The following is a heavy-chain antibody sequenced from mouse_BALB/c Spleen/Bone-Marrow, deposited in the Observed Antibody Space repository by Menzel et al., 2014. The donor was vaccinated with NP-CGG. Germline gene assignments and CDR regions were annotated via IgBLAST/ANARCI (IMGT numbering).Heavy chain of an antibody. J-gene: IGHJ4*01. Sequence: VQLQQSGPGLVAPSQSLSITCTVSGFSLTGYAVNWVRQPPGKGLEWLGMIWGDGSTDYNSALKSRLSISKDNSKSQVFLKMNSLQTDDTARYYCARDGYAYAMDYWGQGTSVTVSS. CDR3: ARDGYAYAMDY. V-gene: IGHV2-6-7*01. CDR2: IWGDGST. D-gene: IGHD2-2*01. CDR1: GFSLTGYA.